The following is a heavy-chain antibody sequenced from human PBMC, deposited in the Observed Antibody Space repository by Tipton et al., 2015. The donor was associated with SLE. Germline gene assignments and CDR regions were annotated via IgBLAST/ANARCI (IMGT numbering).Heavy chain of an antibody. CDR3: ASLVGAMDAFDI. J-gene: IGHJ3*02. CDR2: INHSGST. D-gene: IGHD1-26*01. V-gene: IGHV4-34*01. Sequence: TLSLTCAVYGGSFSGYYWSWIRQPPGKGLEWIGEINHSGSTNYNPSLKSRVTIPVDTCKNQFSLKLSSVTAADTAVYYCASLVGAMDAFDIWGQGTMVTVSS. CDR1: GGSFSGYY.